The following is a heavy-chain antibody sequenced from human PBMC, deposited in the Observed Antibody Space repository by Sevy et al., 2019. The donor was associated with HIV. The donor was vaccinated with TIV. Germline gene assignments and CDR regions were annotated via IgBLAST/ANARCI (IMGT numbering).Heavy chain of an antibody. J-gene: IGHJ4*01. CDR3: ARDSPGYGGYSY. V-gene: IGHV3-7*01. D-gene: IGHD5-18*01. CDR1: RFTFKTYW. CDR2: IKEDGSAK. Sequence: GGSLRLSCAASRFTFKTYWMSWVRQAPGKGLEWVGNIKEDGSAKYYAGSVRGRVTISRDNAKNSRYLQMSSLGVDDTAVYYCARDSPGYGGYSYWGQGTLVTVSS.